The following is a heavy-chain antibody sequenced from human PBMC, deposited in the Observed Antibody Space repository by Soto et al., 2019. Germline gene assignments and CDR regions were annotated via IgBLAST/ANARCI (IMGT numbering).Heavy chain of an antibody. J-gene: IGHJ4*02. Sequence: QVQLQESGPGLVKPSQTLSLTCTVSGGSISSGGYYWSWIRQHPGKGLEWIGYIYYSGSTYYNPSLNSRVTISVDTSKNQFSLKLSSVTAADTAVYYCAREDCSGGSCYSRHFDYWGQGTLVTVSS. CDR1: GGSISSGGYY. D-gene: IGHD2-15*01. CDR3: AREDCSGGSCYSRHFDY. CDR2: IYYSGST. V-gene: IGHV4-31*03.